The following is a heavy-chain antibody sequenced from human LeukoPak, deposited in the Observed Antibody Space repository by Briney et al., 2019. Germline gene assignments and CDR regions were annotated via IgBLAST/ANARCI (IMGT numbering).Heavy chain of an antibody. Sequence: ASVKVSCKASGYTFTGYYMHWVRQAPGQGLEWMGWINPNSGGTNYAQKFQGRVTMTRDTSISTAYMELSRLRSDDTAVYYCARDMMDYYGSGSCIDYWGQGTLVTVSS. CDR2: INPNSGGT. D-gene: IGHD3-10*01. J-gene: IGHJ4*02. CDR1: GYTFTGYY. V-gene: IGHV1-2*02. CDR3: ARDMMDYYGSGSCIDY.